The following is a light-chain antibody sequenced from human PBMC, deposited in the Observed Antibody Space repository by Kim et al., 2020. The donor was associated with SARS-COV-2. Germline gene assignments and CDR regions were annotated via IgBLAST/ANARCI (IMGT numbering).Light chain of an antibody. J-gene: IGLJ3*02. CDR1: NGRTNN. CDR2: GDT. Sequence: AGRTSGGRNNGRTNNVHWYQQKPGQAPVLVIYGDTSRPSGIPERFSGTRAGNAATLTISRDQADDEADYYCQGDDSSTGVFGGGTKLTVL. CDR3: QGDDSSTGV. V-gene: IGLV3-9*01.